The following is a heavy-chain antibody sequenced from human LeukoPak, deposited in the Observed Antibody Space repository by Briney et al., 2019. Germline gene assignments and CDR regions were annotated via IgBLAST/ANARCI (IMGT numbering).Heavy chain of an antibody. CDR1: GFTFSTYA. Sequence: GGSLRLSCAASGFTFSTYAMSWVRQAPGKGLEWVSTISGNGGSTYYADSVKGRFTISRDNSKTTLFLQMNSLRAEDTAVYYCAKTYYNSGTYYHSNFWGQGTLVTVSS. D-gene: IGHD3-10*01. CDR3: AKTYYNSGTYYHSNF. V-gene: IGHV3-23*01. J-gene: IGHJ4*02. CDR2: ISGNGGST.